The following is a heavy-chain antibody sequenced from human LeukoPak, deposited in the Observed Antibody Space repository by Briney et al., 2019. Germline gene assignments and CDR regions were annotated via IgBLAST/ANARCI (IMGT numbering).Heavy chain of an antibody. J-gene: IGHJ4*02. V-gene: IGHV3-30*18. CDR3: AKGGEMATIEESDY. CDR2: ISYGGSIK. Sequence: PGGSLRLACAASGFTFSTYAMHWVRQAPGRGLEWVTVISYGGSIKYYADSVKGRFTISRDNSKNTVYLQMHSLRDEDTAVYYCAKGGEMATIEESDYWGQGTLVTVSS. D-gene: IGHD5-24*01. CDR1: GFTFSTYA.